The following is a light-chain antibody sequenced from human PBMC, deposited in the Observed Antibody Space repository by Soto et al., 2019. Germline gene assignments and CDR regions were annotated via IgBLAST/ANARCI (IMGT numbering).Light chain of an antibody. V-gene: IGLV2-8*01. CDR2: EVN. CDR3: SSYAGTNNFEII. CDR1: SSDIGTYDY. Sequence: QSALTQPPSASGSPGQSVTISCTGTSSDIGTYDYVSWYQQHPGRAPKLLIYEVNKRPSGVPDRFSGSKSGNTASLTVSGLQTEDEAAYYCSSYAGTNNFEIIFGGGTQLTVL. J-gene: IGLJ2*01.